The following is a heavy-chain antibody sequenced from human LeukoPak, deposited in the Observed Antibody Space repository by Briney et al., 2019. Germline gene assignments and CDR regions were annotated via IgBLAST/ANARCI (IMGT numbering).Heavy chain of an antibody. CDR1: GFTFSSYE. Sequence: PGGSLRLSCAAAGFTFSSYEMNWVRQAPGKGLEWVSYISSSGSTIYYAVYVKGQFTISRDNAKNSLYLQMNSLKAEDTAVYYCASSAAGGRIVATFDYWGQGTLVTVSS. CDR2: ISSSGSTI. CDR3: ASSAAGGRIVATFDY. J-gene: IGHJ4*02. V-gene: IGHV3-48*03. D-gene: IGHD5-12*01.